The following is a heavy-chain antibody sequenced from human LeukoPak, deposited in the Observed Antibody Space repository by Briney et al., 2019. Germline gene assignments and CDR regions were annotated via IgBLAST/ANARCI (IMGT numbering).Heavy chain of an antibody. CDR1: GFTFDDYA. V-gene: IGHV3-9*01. Sequence: GGSLRLSCAASGFTFDDYAMHWVRQAPGKGLEWVSGISWNSGSIGYADSAKGRFTISRDNAKNSLYLQMNSLRAEDTALYYCAKAGTTWELRYYFDYWGQGTLVTVSS. J-gene: IGHJ4*02. CDR2: ISWNSGSI. CDR3: AKAGTTWELRYYFDY. D-gene: IGHD1-26*01.